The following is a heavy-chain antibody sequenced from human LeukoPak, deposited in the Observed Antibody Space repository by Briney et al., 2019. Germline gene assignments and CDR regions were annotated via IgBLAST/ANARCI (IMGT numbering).Heavy chain of an antibody. V-gene: IGHV1-2*06. CDR2: IHPNSGGT. J-gene: IGHJ6*03. CDR1: GYTFTGYY. D-gene: IGHD2-15*01. Sequence: ASVKVSCKASGYTFTGYYTHWVRQAPGQGLEWMGRIHPNSGGTNYAQKFQGRVTLTRDTSISTAYMELSRLRSDDTAVYYWARGHGLAATSENRYYYFYYYMDVWGKGTTVTVSS. CDR3: ARGHGLAATSENRYYYFYYYMDV.